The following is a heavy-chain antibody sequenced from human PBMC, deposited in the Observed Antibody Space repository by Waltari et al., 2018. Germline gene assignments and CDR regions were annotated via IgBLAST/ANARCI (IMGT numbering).Heavy chain of an antibody. D-gene: IGHD3-10*01. J-gene: IGHJ6*02. V-gene: IGHV3-30*02. CDR2: IRYDGSNK. CDR3: AKDGAQYYYGSGDGMDV. Sequence: QVQLVESGGGVVQPGGSLRLSCAASGFTFSSYGMPWVRQAPGKGLEWVAFIRYDGSNKYYADSVKGRFTISRDNSKNTLYLQMNSLRAEDTAVYYCAKDGAQYYYGSGDGMDVWGQGTTVTVSS. CDR1: GFTFSSYG.